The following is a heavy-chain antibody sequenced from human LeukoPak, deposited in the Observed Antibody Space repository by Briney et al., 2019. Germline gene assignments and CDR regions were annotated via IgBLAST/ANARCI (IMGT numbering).Heavy chain of an antibody. J-gene: IGHJ3*02. D-gene: IGHD1-26*01. CDR1: GFTFSNFW. Sequence: PGGSLRLSCVASGFTFSNFWVSGLPPAPGKALEGVANIKKDGSEKYYVDSVKGRFNISRDNTKNELYLQMHSLRAEDTAVYYCARGGSGTPKSIWGQGTMVTVSS. CDR2: IKKDGSEK. CDR3: ARGGSGTPKSI. V-gene: IGHV3-7*01.